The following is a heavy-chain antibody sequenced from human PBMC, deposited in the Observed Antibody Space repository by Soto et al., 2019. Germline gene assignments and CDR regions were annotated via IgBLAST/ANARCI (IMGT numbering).Heavy chain of an antibody. V-gene: IGHV3-74*01. CDR2: ISGDGSTI. CDR1: GFTFSPFW. CDR3: ARDGEAAADLDYYYYYGMDV. J-gene: IGHJ6*02. D-gene: IGHD6-13*01. Sequence: GGSLRLSCAASGFTFSPFWMHWVRQAPGKGLVWVSHISGDGSTIVYADSVKGRFTISRDNAKNTLYLQMNSLRAEDTAVYYCARDGEAAADLDYYYYYGMDVWGQGTTVTVSS.